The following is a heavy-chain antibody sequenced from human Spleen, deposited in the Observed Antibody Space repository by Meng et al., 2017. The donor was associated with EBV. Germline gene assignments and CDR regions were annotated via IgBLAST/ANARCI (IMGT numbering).Heavy chain of an antibody. CDR3: ARGPDYSSGWSDY. CDR1: GGSITSYS. CDR2: MFYSGDT. J-gene: IGHJ4*02. Sequence: QVQVQESGPRLVKPSETLSLTCTVSGGSITSYSWNWIRQPPGKGLEWIGSMFYSGDTYHNPSLTGRVTISLDTPKNQLSLELTSMTAADTAVYFCARGPDYSSGWSDYWGQGTLVTVSS. V-gene: IGHV4-59*01. D-gene: IGHD6-19*01.